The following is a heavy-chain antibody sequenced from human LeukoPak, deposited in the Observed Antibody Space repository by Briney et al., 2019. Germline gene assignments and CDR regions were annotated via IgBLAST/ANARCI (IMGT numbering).Heavy chain of an antibody. CDR2: IYYSGST. J-gene: IGHJ5*02. CDR1: GGSISHYY. D-gene: IGHD3-22*01. Sequence: PSEPLSLTCTVSGGSISHYYWSWLRHPPGKGLEWIGYIYYSGSTNYNPSLKSRVTISVDASKNQFSLKLSSVTAADTAVYYCARGYYDSSGYLISYNWFDPWGQGTLVTVSS. V-gene: IGHV4-59*01. CDR3: ARGYYDSSGYLISYNWFDP.